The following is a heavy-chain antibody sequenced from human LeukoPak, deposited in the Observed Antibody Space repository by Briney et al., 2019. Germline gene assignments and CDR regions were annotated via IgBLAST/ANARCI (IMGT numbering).Heavy chain of an antibody. CDR3: ARRNDYYGSGSYPYPFDY. Sequence: GGSLRLSCAASGFTFSDYYMSWVRQAPGKGLEWVANIKQDGSEKYYVDSVKGRFTISRDNAKNSLYLQMNSLRAEDTAVYYCARRNDYYGSGSYPYPFDYWGQGTLVTVSS. D-gene: IGHD3-10*01. J-gene: IGHJ4*02. CDR2: IKQDGSEK. CDR1: GFTFSDYY. V-gene: IGHV3-7*01.